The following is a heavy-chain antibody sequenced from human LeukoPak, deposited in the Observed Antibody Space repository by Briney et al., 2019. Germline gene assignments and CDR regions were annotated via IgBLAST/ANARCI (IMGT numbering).Heavy chain of an antibody. D-gene: IGHD5-24*01. J-gene: IGHJ4*02. Sequence: GGSLRLSCVASGFPFSSYWMTWVRPVPGKGLEWVANIKQDGSKKSYVDSVKGRFTISRDNAKNSLYLQMNSLRAEDTAIYYCTRVGYIDEGIDYWGQGTLVTVSS. CDR1: GFPFSSYW. CDR3: TRVGYIDEGIDY. V-gene: IGHV3-7*04. CDR2: IKQDGSKK.